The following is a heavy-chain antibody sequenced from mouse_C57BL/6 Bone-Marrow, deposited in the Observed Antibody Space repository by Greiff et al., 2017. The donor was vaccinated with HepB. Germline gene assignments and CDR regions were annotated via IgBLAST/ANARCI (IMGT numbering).Heavy chain of an antibody. CDR1: GYTFTDYE. CDR3: TRRVGGGLQKDE. J-gene: IGHJ3*02. V-gene: IGHV1-15*01. Sequence: QVQLQQSGAELVRPGASVTLSCKASGYTFTDYEMHWVQQTPVHGLEWIGAIDPETGGTAYNQKFKGKAILTADKSSSTAYMELRSLTSEDSAVYYCTRRVGGGLQKDEWGQGTVVTGSA. CDR2: IDPETGGT. D-gene: IGHD2-2*01.